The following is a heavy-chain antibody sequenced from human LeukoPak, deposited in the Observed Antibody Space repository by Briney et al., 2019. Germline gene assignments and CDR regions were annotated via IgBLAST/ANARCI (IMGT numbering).Heavy chain of an antibody. CDR2: ISWNSGSI. V-gene: IGHV3-9*01. J-gene: IGHJ4*02. D-gene: IGHD5-18*01. CDR3: AKGPGTAMVTPFDY. Sequence: GGSLRLSCAASGFTFDDYAMHWVRQAPGKGLESVSCISWNSGSIGYADSVKGRFTISRDNAKNSLYLQMNTLRAEDTALYYCAKGPGTAMVTPFDYWGQGTLVTVSS. CDR1: GFTFDDYA.